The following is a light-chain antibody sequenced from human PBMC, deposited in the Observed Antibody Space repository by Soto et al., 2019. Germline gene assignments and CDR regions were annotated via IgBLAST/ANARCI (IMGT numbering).Light chain of an antibody. CDR1: QSVSSSY. CDR3: QQYGSSPIT. CDR2: GAS. V-gene: IGKV3-20*01. Sequence: EIVLTQSPGTLSLSPGERATLSCRASQSVSSSYFAWYQQKPGQAPRLLIYGASSRATVIPDRFSGSGSGTDFTLTISRLEPEDFAVYYCQQYGSSPITFGGGTKVEIK. J-gene: IGKJ4*01.